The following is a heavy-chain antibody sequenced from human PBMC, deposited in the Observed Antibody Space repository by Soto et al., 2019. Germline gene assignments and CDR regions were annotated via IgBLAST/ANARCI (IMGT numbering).Heavy chain of an antibody. CDR1: GFTVGNNY. V-gene: IGHV3-53*01. CDR2: MYSGGGT. CDR3: TTSPSVGV. J-gene: IGHJ6*02. Sequence: EVHLVESGGGLIQPGGSLRLSCAASGFTVGNNYMNWVRQAPGKGLEWVSLMYSGGGTYYADSVKGRFTMSRDSSKNTLYLHLNRLRAADTAMYYCTTSPSVGVWGQGTTVTVSS. D-gene: IGHD6-19*01.